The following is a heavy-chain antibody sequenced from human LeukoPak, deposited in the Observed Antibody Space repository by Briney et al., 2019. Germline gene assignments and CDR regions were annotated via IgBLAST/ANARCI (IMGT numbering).Heavy chain of an antibody. D-gene: IGHD5-24*01. CDR2: ISSSSSYI. J-gene: IGHJ4*02. CDR3: AREDEEMATTLDY. V-gene: IGHV3-21*01. CDR1: GFTFSSYG. Sequence: GGSLRLSCAASGFTFSSYGMHWVRQAPGKGLEWVSSISSSSSYIYYADSVKGRFTISRDNAKNSLYLQMNSLRAEDTAVYYCAREDEEMATTLDYWGQGTLVTVSS.